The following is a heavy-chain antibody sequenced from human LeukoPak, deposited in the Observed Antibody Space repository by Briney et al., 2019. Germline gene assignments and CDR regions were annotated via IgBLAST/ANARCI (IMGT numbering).Heavy chain of an antibody. CDR2: ISSSSSTI. D-gene: IGHD3-9*01. V-gene: IGHV3-48*01. J-gene: IGHJ4*02. CDR3: ARESPETLNY. CDR1: GFTFSNAW. Sequence: PGGSLRLSCAASGFTFSNAWMSWVRQAPGKGLEWVSYISSSSSTIYYADSVKGRFTISRDNAKNSLYLQMNSLRAEDTAVYYCARESPETLNYWGQGTLVTVSS.